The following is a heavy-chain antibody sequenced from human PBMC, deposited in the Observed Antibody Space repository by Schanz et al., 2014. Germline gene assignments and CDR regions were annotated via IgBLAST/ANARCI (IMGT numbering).Heavy chain of an antibody. J-gene: IGHJ4*02. D-gene: IGHD4-17*01. Sequence: QVQLLQFGGGVVQPGRSLRLSCAASGFTFSSYAMHWVRQPAGKGLEWVAVIWNNGVTKYYADSVRGRFTISRDRFQNTLYLRMSSLRAEDTAVYYCARPRFDYGEVDYWGQGTLVTVSS. V-gene: IGHV3-33*08. CDR1: GFTFSSYA. CDR3: ARPRFDYGEVDY. CDR2: IWNNGVTK.